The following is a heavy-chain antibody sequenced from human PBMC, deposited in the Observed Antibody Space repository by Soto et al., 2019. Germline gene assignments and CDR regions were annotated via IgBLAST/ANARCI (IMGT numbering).Heavy chain of an antibody. J-gene: IGHJ4*02. Sequence: VGSLRLSCAASGFTFSSYSMNWVRQAPGKGLEWVSSISSSSSYIYYADSVKGRFTISRDNAKNSLYLQMNSLRAEDTAVYYCARDTYIVGATDFDYWGQGTLATVSS. CDR3: ARDTYIVGATDFDY. CDR1: GFTFSSYS. D-gene: IGHD1-26*01. CDR2: ISSSSSYI. V-gene: IGHV3-21*01.